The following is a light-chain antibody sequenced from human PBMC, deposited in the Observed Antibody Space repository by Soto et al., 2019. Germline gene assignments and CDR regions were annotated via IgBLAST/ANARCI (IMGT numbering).Light chain of an antibody. V-gene: IGLV1-44*01. Sequence: QSVLTQPPSASGTPGQRITISRSGSSSNIESHPVNWYQQVPGTAPKLLITTNNQRPSGVPDRFSGSKSGASASLAISGLQPEDEATYYCATWDDSRKGVFGTGTKVTVL. CDR2: TNN. CDR1: SSNIESHP. CDR3: ATWDDSRKGV. J-gene: IGLJ1*01.